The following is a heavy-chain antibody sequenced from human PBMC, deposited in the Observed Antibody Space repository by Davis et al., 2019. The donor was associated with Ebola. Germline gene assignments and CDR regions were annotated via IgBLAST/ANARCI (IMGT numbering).Heavy chain of an antibody. CDR3: ARPFSSRGP. CDR2: IYPGHSDT. D-gene: IGHD3-10*01. CDR1: GYSFTSYW. Sequence: GESLKISCKCPGYSFTSYWNGRLRQMPGKPLEWTGIIYPGHSDTSYSPSFQGQVTISADKAINTAYLQWSSLKASDTAMYYCARPFSSRGPWGQGTLVTVSS. J-gene: IGHJ5*02. V-gene: IGHV5-51*01.